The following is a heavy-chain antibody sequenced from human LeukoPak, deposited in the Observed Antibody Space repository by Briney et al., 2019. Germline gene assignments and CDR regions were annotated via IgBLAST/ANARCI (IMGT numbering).Heavy chain of an antibody. CDR2: ISYDGSNK. CDR3: AKTGAYGDYLFDY. J-gene: IGHJ4*02. V-gene: IGHV3-30*18. CDR1: GFTFSSYS. Sequence: GGSLRLSCAASGFTFSSYSMNWVRQAPGKGLEWVAVISYDGSNKYYADSVKGRFTISRDNSKNTLYLQMNSLRAEDTAVYYCAKTGAYGDYLFDYWGQGTLVTVSS. D-gene: IGHD4-17*01.